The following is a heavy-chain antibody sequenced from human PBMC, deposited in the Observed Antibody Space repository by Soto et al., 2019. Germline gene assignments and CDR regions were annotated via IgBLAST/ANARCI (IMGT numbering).Heavy chain of an antibody. Sequence: GGSLRLSCAASGFTVSSNYMSWVRQAPGKGLEWVSVIYSGGSTYYADSVKGRFTISRDNSKNTLYLQMNSLRAEDTAVYYCAREPRGYCSGGSCYFGYAFYIWGQGTMVTVS. D-gene: IGHD2-15*01. V-gene: IGHV3-66*01. CDR1: GFTVSSNY. J-gene: IGHJ3*02. CDR3: AREPRGYCSGGSCYFGYAFYI. CDR2: IYSGGST.